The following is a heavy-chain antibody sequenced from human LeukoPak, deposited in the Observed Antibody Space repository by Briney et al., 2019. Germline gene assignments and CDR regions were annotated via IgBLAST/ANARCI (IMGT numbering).Heavy chain of an antibody. D-gene: IGHD4-17*01. CDR2: IWYDGNNK. V-gene: IGHV3-33*01. CDR3: ARWAREMVTTFIGAFDM. Sequence: GGSLRLSCVTSGFTFSSYGMHWVRQAPGKGLEWVAVIWYDGNNKYYADSVTGRFTISRDNSKNRLFLQMDYLRADDTAVYYCARWAREMVTTFIGAFDMWGQGTMATVSS. J-gene: IGHJ3*02. CDR1: GFTFSSYG.